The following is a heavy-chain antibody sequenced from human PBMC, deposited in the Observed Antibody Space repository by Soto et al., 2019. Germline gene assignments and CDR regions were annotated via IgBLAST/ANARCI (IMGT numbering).Heavy chain of an antibody. J-gene: IGHJ6*03. CDR2: ISSSGSTI. CDR3: ARNPIHGSGSYYRYYYYYYMDV. V-gene: IGHV3-11*01. CDR1: GFTFSDYY. D-gene: IGHD3-10*01. Sequence: GGSLRLSCAASGFTFSDYYMSWIRQAPGKGLEWVSYISSSGSTIYYADHVKGRFTISRDNARNSLYLQMNSLRAEDPAVYYCARNPIHGSGSYYRYYYYYYMDVWDKGTTVTVSS.